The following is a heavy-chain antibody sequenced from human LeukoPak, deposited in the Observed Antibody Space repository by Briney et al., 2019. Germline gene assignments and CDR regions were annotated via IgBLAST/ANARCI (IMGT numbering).Heavy chain of an antibody. CDR1: GFTLSSYA. CDR3: ARAYYDSSGTGWGFDY. CDR2: ISYDGSNK. D-gene: IGHD3-22*01. V-gene: IGHV3-30-3*01. J-gene: IGHJ4*02. Sequence: GGSLRLSCAASGFTLSSYAMHCVRQAPGKGLEWVAVISYDGSNKYYADSVKGRFTISRDNSKNTLYLQMNSLRAEDTAVYFCARAYYDSSGTGWGFDYWGQGTLVTVSS.